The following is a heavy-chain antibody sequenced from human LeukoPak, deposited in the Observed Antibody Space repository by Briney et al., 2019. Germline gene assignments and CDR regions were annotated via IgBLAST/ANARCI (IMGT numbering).Heavy chain of an antibody. D-gene: IGHD4-17*01. CDR2: ISSSSSTI. J-gene: IGHJ3*02. V-gene: IGHV3-48*01. CDR3: ARGSYAKHDAFDI. CDR1: GFTFSSYS. Sequence: GGSLRLSCAASGFTFSSYSMNWVRQAPGKGLEWVSYISSSSSTIYYADSVKGRFTISRDNAKNSLYLQMNSLRAEDTAVYYCARGSYAKHDAFDIWGQGTMVTVSS.